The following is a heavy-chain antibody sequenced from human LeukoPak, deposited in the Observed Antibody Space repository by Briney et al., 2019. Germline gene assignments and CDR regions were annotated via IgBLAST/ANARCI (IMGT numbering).Heavy chain of an antibody. J-gene: IGHJ4*02. V-gene: IGHV1-46*01. D-gene: IGHD4-17*01. CDR3: ARVQEYGDYFPLDY. Sequence: ASVKVSCKASGYTFTGYYMHWVRQAPGQGPEWMGVISPSGGSTTYAQKFQGRVTMARDMSTSTVYMELSSLRSEDTAVYYCARVQEYGDYFPLDYWGQGTLVTVSS. CDR1: GYTFTGYY. CDR2: ISPSGGST.